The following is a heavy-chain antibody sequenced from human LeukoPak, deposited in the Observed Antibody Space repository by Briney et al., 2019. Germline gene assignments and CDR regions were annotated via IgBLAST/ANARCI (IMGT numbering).Heavy chain of an antibody. J-gene: IGHJ4*02. Sequence: GGSLRLSCAASGFTFDDYAMHWVRQAPGKGLEWVSLITWDGGSTYYADSVKGRFTISRDNSKNSLSLQMNNLRAEDTALYYCAKGTGSWHEFDYWGQGTLVTVSS. V-gene: IGHV3-43D*03. CDR3: AKGTGSWHEFDY. D-gene: IGHD6-13*01. CDR2: ITWDGGST. CDR1: GFTFDDYA.